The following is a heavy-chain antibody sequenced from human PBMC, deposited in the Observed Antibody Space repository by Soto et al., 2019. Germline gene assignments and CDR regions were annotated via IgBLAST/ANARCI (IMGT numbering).Heavy chain of an antibody. CDR1: GFTFSSDW. CDR3: ASVSPLGY. V-gene: IGHV3-74*01. Sequence: EVQLVESGGGLVQPGGSLRLSCAASGFTFSSDWMHWVRQAPGKGLVWVSRINSDGSSTSYADSVKGRFTISRDNAKNTLYLQVNRLRADDTAVYYCASVSPLGYWVQGTLVTVSS. J-gene: IGHJ4*02. D-gene: IGHD3-16*01. CDR2: INSDGSST.